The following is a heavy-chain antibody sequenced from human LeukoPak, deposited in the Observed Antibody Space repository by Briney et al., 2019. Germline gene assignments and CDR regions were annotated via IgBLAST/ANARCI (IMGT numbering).Heavy chain of an antibody. CDR2: ISGSGGST. V-gene: IGHV3-23*01. CDR3: ARQKWEQQGRDYYFNGLDV. Sequence: GGSLRLSCVASGFEFYEYPMMWVRQAPGKALEWVSAISGSGGSTYYADSVKGRFTISRDSSKNTLYLQMNSLRAEDTAVYYCARQKWEQQGRDYYFNGLDVWGPGTTVIVSS. D-gene: IGHD1/OR15-1a*01. CDR1: GFEFYEYP. J-gene: IGHJ6*02.